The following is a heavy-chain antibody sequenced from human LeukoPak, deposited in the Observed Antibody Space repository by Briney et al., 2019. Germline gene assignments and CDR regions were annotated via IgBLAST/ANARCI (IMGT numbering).Heavy chain of an antibody. V-gene: IGHV3-33*01. CDR1: GFTFSSYG. Sequence: GRSLRLSCAASGFTFSSYGMHWVRQAPGKGLEWVAVIWYDGSNKYYTDSVKGRFTISRDNSKNTLYLQMNSLRAEDTAVYYCARVWFPATLVDPWGQGTLVTVSS. D-gene: IGHD2/OR15-2a*01. CDR2: IWYDGSNK. CDR3: ARVWFPATLVDP. J-gene: IGHJ5*02.